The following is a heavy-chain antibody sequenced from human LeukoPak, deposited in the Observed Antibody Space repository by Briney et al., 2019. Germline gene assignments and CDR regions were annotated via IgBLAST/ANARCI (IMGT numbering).Heavy chain of an antibody. J-gene: IGHJ4*02. CDR2: INHSGST. Sequence: SETLSLTCTVSGGSISSSTYYWSWIRQPPGKGLEWIGEINHSGSTNYNPSLKSRVTISVDTSKNQFSLKLYSVTAADTAVYYCARGGASSIPFDSWGRGTLVTVSS. CDR1: GGSISSSTYY. D-gene: IGHD6-6*01. CDR3: ARGGASSIPFDS. V-gene: IGHV4-39*07.